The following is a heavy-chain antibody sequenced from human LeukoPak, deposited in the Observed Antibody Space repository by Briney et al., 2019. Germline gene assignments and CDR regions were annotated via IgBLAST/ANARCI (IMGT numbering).Heavy chain of an antibody. CDR1: GYSISSGYC. CDR2: IYHSGST. V-gene: IGHV4-38-2*02. D-gene: IGHD3-10*01. Sequence: SETLSLTCTVSGYSISSGYCWGWIRQPPGKGLEWIGSIYHSGSTYYNPSLKSRVTISVDTSKNQFSLKLSSVTAADTAVYYCARDLRITMVRGPGWFDPWGQGTLVTVSS. J-gene: IGHJ5*02. CDR3: ARDLRITMVRGPGWFDP.